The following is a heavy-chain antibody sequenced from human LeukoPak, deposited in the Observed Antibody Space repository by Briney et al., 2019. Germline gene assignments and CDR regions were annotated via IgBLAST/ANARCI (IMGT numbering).Heavy chain of an antibody. Sequence: SETLSLTCTVSRGSISSSHYYWGWIRQPAGKGLEWIGRIYTSGSTNYNPSLKSRVIISVDTSKNQFSLKLSSVTAADTAVYYCARDKGYSSPYLYYWGQGTLVTVSS. J-gene: IGHJ4*02. CDR2: IYTSGST. D-gene: IGHD6-19*01. CDR3: ARDKGYSSPYLYY. V-gene: IGHV4-61*02. CDR1: RGSISSSHYY.